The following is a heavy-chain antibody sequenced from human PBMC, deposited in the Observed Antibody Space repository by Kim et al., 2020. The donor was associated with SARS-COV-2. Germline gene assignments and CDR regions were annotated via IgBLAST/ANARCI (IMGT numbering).Heavy chain of an antibody. CDR1: GFTFSSYS. V-gene: IGHV3-21*01. CDR2: ISSSSSYI. CDR3: ARDEVAAMGYFDY. J-gene: IGHJ4*02. D-gene: IGHD5-18*01. Sequence: GGSLRLSCAASGFTFSSYSMNWVRQAPGKGLEWVSSISSSSSYIYYADSVKGRFTISRDNAKNSLYLQMNSLRAEDTAVYYCARDEVAAMGYFDYWGQGTLVTVSS.